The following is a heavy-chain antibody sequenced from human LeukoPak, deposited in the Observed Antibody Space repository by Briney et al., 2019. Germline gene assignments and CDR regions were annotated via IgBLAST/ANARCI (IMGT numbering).Heavy chain of an antibody. V-gene: IGHV4-31*03. CDR1: GGAVNSGGYY. J-gene: IGHJ4*02. D-gene: IGHD4-17*01. CDR3: ARSSDYGDYD. CDR2: IYYSGRT. Sequence: SQTLSLTCTVSGGAVNSGGYYWTWIRQHPGKGLEWLGYIYYSGRTYYNPSLKSRITISLDTSKNQFSLNLTSVSAADTAFYFCARSSDYGDYDWGQGTLITVSS.